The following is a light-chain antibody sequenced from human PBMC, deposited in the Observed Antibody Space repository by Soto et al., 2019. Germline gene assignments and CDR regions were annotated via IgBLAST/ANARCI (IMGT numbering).Light chain of an antibody. CDR1: QSVSSSY. V-gene: IGKV3-20*01. J-gene: IGKJ2*01. Sequence: EIVLTQSPGTLSLSPGERATLSCRASQSVSSSYLAWYQQKPGPAPRHLIYGASSRATGFPARFSGSGSGTDFTLPISRLEPEDFGAYYYQQYGSSPPDTFGQGTKLEIK. CDR2: GAS. CDR3: QQYGSSPPDT.